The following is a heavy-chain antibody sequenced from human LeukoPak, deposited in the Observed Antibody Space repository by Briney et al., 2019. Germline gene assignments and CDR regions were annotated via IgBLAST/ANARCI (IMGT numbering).Heavy chain of an antibody. CDR1: GYTFTSYA. Sequence: ASVKVSCKASGYTFTSYAISWVRQAPGQGLEWMGGIIPIFGTANYAQKFQGRVTIIADESTSTAYMELSSLRSEDTAVYYCARGVVGATTGAYSFDYWGRGTLVTVSS. J-gene: IGHJ4*02. CDR2: IIPIFGTA. D-gene: IGHD1-26*01. CDR3: ARGVVGATTGAYSFDY. V-gene: IGHV1-69*13.